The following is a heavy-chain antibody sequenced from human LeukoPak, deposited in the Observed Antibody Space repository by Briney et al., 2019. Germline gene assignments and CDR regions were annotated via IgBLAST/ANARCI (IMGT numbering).Heavy chain of an antibody. CDR1: GFTFSSYA. D-gene: IGHD3-10*01. CDR2: ISDSGGRT. J-gene: IGHJ4*02. CDR3: AKEERYASGSYSCFDY. V-gene: IGHV3-23*01. Sequence: PGGSLSLSCAASGFTFSSYAMSWVRQAPGKGLEWVSAISDSGGRTYYADSVKGRFTISRDNSKNTVYLQMNSLRAEYTAVYYCAKEERYASGSYSCFDYWGQGTLVTVSS.